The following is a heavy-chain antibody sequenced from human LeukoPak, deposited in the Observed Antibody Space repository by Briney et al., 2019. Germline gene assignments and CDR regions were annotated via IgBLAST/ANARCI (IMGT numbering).Heavy chain of an antibody. CDR2: IYSGGST. CDR1: GFIVSSNY. Sequence: GGSLRLACAASGFIVSSNYISWVRQAPGKGLQWVSVIYSGGSTFYADSVKGRFTISRHDSKNTVYLQMNSLRTEDTAVYYCAKSRSSLGRSSLDYWGQGALVTVSS. CDR3: AKSRSSLGRSSLDY. D-gene: IGHD6-6*01. J-gene: IGHJ4*02. V-gene: IGHV3-53*04.